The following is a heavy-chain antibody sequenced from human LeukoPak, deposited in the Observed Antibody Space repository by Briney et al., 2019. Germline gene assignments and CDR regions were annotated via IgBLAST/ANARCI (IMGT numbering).Heavy chain of an antibody. CDR1: GFTFDDYA. D-gene: IGHD3-22*01. Sequence: QPRGSLRLSCAASGFTFDDYAMHWVRQAPGKGLEWVSLISGDGDSTYYADSIKGRFTISRDNSRNSLYLQMNSLRSEDTALYYCAKDIRERGYAAFWGQGTLVIVSS. J-gene: IGHJ4*02. V-gene: IGHV3-43*02. CDR2: ISGDGDST. CDR3: AKDIRERGYAAF.